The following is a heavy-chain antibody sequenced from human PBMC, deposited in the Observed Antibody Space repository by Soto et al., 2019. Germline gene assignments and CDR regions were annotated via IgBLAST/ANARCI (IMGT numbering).Heavy chain of an antibody. J-gene: IGHJ6*03. CDR2: ISSSSSYI. D-gene: IGHD2-2*01. V-gene: IGHV3-21*01. Sequence: GGSLRLSCAASGFTFSSYSMNWVRQAPGKGLEWVSSISSSSSYIYYADSVKGRFTISRDNAKNSLYLQMNSLRAEDTAVYYCARAVVVPAAIPYYYMDVWGKGTTVTVSS. CDR3: ARAVVVPAAIPYYYMDV. CDR1: GFTFSSYS.